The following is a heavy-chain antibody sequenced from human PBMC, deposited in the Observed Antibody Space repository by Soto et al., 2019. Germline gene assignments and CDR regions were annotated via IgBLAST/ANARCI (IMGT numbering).Heavy chain of an antibody. D-gene: IGHD3-9*01. CDR3: TTQFDWLEVDAFDI. J-gene: IGHJ3*02. CDR1: GFTFSNAW. V-gene: IGHV3-15*07. Sequence: GGSLRLSCAASGFTFSNAWMNWVRQAPGKGLEWVGRIKSKTDGGTTDYAAPVKGRFTISRDDSKNTLYLQMNSLKTEDTAVYYCTTQFDWLEVDAFDIWGQGTMVTVSS. CDR2: IKSKTDGGTT.